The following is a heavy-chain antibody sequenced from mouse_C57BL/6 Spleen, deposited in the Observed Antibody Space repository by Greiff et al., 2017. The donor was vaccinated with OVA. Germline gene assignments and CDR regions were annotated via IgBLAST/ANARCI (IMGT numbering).Heavy chain of an antibody. D-gene: IGHD1-1*01. CDR2: IYPGNSDT. Sequence: EVQLQQSGTVLARPGASVKMSCKTSGYTFTSYWMHWVKQRPGQGLEWIGAIYPGNSDTSYNQKFKGKAKLTAVTSASTAYMELSSLTNEDSAVYYCTRSGTTVVATPYAMDYWGQGTSVTVSS. CDR1: GYTFTSYW. J-gene: IGHJ4*01. V-gene: IGHV1-5*01. CDR3: TRSGTTVVATPYAMDY.